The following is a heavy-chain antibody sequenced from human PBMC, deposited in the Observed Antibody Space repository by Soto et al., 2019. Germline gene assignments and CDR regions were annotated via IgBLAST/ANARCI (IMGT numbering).Heavy chain of an antibody. V-gene: IGHV1-18*01. D-gene: IGHD5-18*01. CDR3: ARDRAEDTAFDY. CDR2: ISAYNGNT. CDR1: GYSFTSYA. J-gene: IGHJ4*02. Sequence: ASVKVSCKASGYSFTSYAIHWMRQAPGQRLEWMGWISAYNGNTNYAQKLQGRVTMTTDTSTSTAYMELSSLRSEDTAVYYCARDRAEDTAFDYWGQGTLVTVSS.